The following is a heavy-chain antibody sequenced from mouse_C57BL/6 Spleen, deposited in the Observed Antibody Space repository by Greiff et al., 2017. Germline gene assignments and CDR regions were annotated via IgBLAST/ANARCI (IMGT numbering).Heavy chain of an antibody. D-gene: IGHD2-4*01. Sequence: VKLMESGPGLVQPSQSLSITCTVSGFSLTSYGVHWVRQSPGKGLEWLGVIWSGGGTDYNAAFISRLSISKDNSKSQVFFKMNSLQADDTAIYYCARNNDYDGWFAYWGQGTLVTVSA. CDR1: GFSLTSYG. CDR2: IWSGGGT. V-gene: IGHV2-2*01. CDR3: ARNNDYDGWFAY. J-gene: IGHJ3*01.